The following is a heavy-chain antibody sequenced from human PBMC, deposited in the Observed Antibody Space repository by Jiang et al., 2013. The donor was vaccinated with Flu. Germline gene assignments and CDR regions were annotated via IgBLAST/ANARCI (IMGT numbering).Heavy chain of an antibody. CDR1: GGSISSYY. J-gene: IGHJ1*01. Sequence: LLKPSETLSLTCTVSGGSISSYYWSWIRQPPGKGLEWIGYIYYSGSTNYNPSLKSRVTISVDTSKNQFSLKLSSVTAADTAVYYCARGHYDSSGYLEYFQHWGQGTLVTVSS. V-gene: IGHV4-59*01. CDR2: IYYSGST. CDR3: ARGHYDSSGYLEYFQH. D-gene: IGHD3-22*01.